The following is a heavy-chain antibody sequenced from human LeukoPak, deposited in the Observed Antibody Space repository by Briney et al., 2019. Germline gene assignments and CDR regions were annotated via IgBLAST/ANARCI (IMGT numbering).Heavy chain of an antibody. CDR1: GFTFSKYW. J-gene: IGHJ4*02. V-gene: IGHV3-74*01. CDR2: INTDGTVT. D-gene: IGHD6-19*01. CDR3: ATKQWLAPPPDS. Sequence: GGSLRLSCAASGFTFSKYWMLWVRQAPGEGLGSVSRINTDGTVTTYADSMKGRFTVSRDNTDNTMFMQMNSVRDEDTAVYYCATKQWLAPPPDSWGQGTPVTVSS.